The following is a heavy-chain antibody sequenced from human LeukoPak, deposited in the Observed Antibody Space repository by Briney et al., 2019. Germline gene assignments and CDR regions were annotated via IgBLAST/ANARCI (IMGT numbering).Heavy chain of an antibody. Sequence: GESLKISCKGSGCSFTSYWIGWVRQMPGKGLEWMGIIYPGDSDTRYSPSFQGQVTISADKSISTAYLQWSSLKASDTAMYYCAGIGAVNDYYYYGMDVWGQGTTVTVSS. J-gene: IGHJ6*02. CDR2: IYPGDSDT. D-gene: IGHD1-1*01. CDR1: GCSFTSYW. CDR3: AGIGAVNDYYYYGMDV. V-gene: IGHV5-51*01.